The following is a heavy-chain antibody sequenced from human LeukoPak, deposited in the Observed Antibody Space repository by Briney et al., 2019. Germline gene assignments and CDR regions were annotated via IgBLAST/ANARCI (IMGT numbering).Heavy chain of an antibody. V-gene: IGHV4-59*08. CDR3: ARCSVGLWLRPYYFDY. CDR1: GGSISRYY. D-gene: IGHD5-18*01. J-gene: IGHJ4*02. Sequence: SETLSLTCTISGGSISRYYWTWIRQPPGKGLEWIGYIYYSGSTKYNPSLKSRVTISLDTSKNQFSLKLSSVTAADTAVYYCARCSVGLWLRPYYFDYWGQGTLVTVSS. CDR2: IYYSGST.